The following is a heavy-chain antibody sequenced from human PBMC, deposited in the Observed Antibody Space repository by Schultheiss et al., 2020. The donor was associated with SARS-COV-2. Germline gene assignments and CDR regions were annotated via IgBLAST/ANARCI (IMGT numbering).Heavy chain of an antibody. CDR3: ATTDIVVLAGTTSPSWFDS. CDR2: IYPGDSDT. D-gene: IGHD2-21*01. J-gene: IGHJ5*01. CDR1: EYSFTSYW. V-gene: IGHV5-51*01. Sequence: GESLKISCKGSEYSFTSYWIGWVRQMPGKGLEWMGIIYPGDSDTRYSPSFQGQVTISADKSTSTAYLQWSRLKASDTAIYYCATTDIVVLAGTTSPSWFDSWGQGTLVTVSS.